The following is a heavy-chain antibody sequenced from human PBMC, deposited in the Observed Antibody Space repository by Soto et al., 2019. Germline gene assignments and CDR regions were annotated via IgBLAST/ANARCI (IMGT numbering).Heavy chain of an antibody. V-gene: IGHV1-69*13. D-gene: IGHD3-9*01. Sequence: SVKVSCKASVGTFSSYAISGVRQAPGQGLEWMGGIIPIFGTANYAQKFQGRVTITADESTSTAYMELSSLRSEDTAVYYCARDPPPPVLRYFRPQGYYGMDVWGQGTTVTVSS. CDR3: ARDPPPPVLRYFRPQGYYGMDV. CDR2: IIPIFGTA. J-gene: IGHJ6*02. CDR1: VGTFSSYA.